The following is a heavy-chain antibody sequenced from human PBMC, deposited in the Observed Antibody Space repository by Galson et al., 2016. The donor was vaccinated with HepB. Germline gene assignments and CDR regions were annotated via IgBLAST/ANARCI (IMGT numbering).Heavy chain of an antibody. CDR1: GFSLSPAGVA. D-gene: IGHD4-17*01. CDR3: AHTTVTKGCDH. J-gene: IGHJ4*02. V-gene: IGHV2-5*02. Sequence: PALVKPTQTLTLTCTFSGFSLSPAGVAVGWIRQPPGKALEWLALLSWDDDTRYSPSLHTRLTLAKDTSKNQVVLTMTNIVPVDTSPYYCAHTTVTKGCDHWGQGTLVTVSS. CDR2: LSWDDDT.